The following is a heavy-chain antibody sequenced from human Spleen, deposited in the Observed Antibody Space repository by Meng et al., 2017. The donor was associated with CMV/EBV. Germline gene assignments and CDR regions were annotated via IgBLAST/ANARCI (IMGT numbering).Heavy chain of an antibody. CDR1: GFTFSSYA. CDR3: ARHKGGNFWSGPDY. J-gene: IGHJ4*02. V-gene: IGHV3-30*04. CDR2: ISYDGSNK. Sequence: GGSLRLSCAASGFTFSSYAMHWVRQAPGKGLEWVAVISYDGSNKYYADSVKGRFTISRDNSKNTLYLQMNSLRAEDTAVYYCARHKGGNFWSGPDYWGQGTLVTVSS. D-gene: IGHD3-3*01.